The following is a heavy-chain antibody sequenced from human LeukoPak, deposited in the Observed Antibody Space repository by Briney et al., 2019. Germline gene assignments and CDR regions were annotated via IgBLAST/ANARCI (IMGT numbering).Heavy chain of an antibody. CDR3: GRGYGDFRVEGRYFHS. CDR2: VHYSGTA. Sequence: SETLSLTCTVSDGSITNYEWSWVRQPPGKGLEFIGHVHYSGTANYNPSLRSRVTISIDTSKKHFFLKLKSVTAADTAVYYCGRGYGDFRVEGRYFHSWGQGTLVTVSS. D-gene: IGHD2-21*02. CDR1: DGSITNYE. V-gene: IGHV4-59*01. J-gene: IGHJ4*02.